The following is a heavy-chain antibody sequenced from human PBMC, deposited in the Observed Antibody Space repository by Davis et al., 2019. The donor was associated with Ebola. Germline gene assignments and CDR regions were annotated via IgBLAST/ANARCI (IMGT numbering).Heavy chain of an antibody. Sequence: SLKISCAASGFTFDDYGMHWVRQGPGKGLEWVAGISYNSGSVGYGDSVKGRFTISRDNAKNSLHLQMNRLRNEDTAFYYCAKGDQWLVPTFDYWGQGTLVTVSS. J-gene: IGHJ4*02. D-gene: IGHD6-19*01. CDR1: GFTFDDYG. CDR3: AKGDQWLVPTFDY. V-gene: IGHV3-9*01. CDR2: ISYNSGSV.